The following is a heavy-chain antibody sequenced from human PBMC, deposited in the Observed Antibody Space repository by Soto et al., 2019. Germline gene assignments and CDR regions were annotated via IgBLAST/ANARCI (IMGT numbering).Heavy chain of an antibody. CDR3: ARDPALAAIDLDY. V-gene: IGHV1-2*02. Sequence: QVQLVQSGAEVKMPGASVKLSCKASGYTFTDYYIHWVRQAPGQGLDWMGWIAANSGDTRYAQKFQGRVTVTRATSTSTAYMELSSLRSDDTAVYYCARDPALAAIDLDYWGQGTLVTVSS. CDR2: IAANSGDT. D-gene: IGHD6-19*01. CDR1: GYTFTDYY. J-gene: IGHJ4*02.